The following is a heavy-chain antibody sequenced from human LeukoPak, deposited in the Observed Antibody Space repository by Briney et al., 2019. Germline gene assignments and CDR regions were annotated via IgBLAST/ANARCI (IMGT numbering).Heavy chain of an antibody. J-gene: IGHJ4*02. CDR2: INHSGST. V-gene: IGHV4-34*01. D-gene: IGHD7-27*01. Sequence: PSETLSLTCAVYGGSFSGYYWSWIRQPPGKGLEWIGEINHSGSTNYNPSLKSRVTISVDTSKNQFSLKLSSVTAADTAVYYCASLTGDHIPTDYWGQGTLVTVSS. CDR3: ASLTGDHIPTDY. CDR1: GGSFSGYY.